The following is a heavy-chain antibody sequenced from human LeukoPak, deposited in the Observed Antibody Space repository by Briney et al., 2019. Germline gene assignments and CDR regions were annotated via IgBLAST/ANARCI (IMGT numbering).Heavy chain of an antibody. CDR1: GYTITGYY. CDR2: INPNSGGT. D-gene: IGHD3-10*01. CDR3: ARDSGREVDGSGTHYKANY. Sequence: ASVKVSCKASGYTITGYYMHWVRQAPGQGLEWMGWINPNSGGTNYAQKFQGRVTMTRDTSISTAYMELSSLRSDDTAVYYCARDSGREVDGSGTHYKANYWGQGTLVTVSS. J-gene: IGHJ4*02. V-gene: IGHV1-2*02.